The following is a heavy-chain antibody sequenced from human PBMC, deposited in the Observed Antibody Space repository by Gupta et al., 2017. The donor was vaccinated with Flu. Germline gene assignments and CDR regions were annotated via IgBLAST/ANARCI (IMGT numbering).Heavy chain of an antibody. CDR1: GFTFSSYG. CDR2: RASDGSHK. J-gene: IGHJ6*03. CDR3: AKDGPWTASCPYYCYYMDV. Sequence: QMQLVESGGGVVQVGPSLRLSCAASGFTFSSYGMRWARQAPGKGLGWGADRASDGSHKDYADSVRGRFTISRDNSKNTLSLEMDSLRVEDTAVYYCAKDGPWTASCPYYCYYMDVWGKGTTVTVSS. D-gene: IGHD2-2*01. V-gene: IGHV3-30*18.